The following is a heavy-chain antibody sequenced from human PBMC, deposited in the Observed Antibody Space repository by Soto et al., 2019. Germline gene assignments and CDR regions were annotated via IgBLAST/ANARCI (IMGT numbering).Heavy chain of an antibody. Sequence: GGSLRLSCAASGFTFSSYSMNWVRQAPGKGLEWVSSISSSSSYIYYADSVKGRFTISRDNAKNSLYLQMNSLRAEDTAVYYCARDPQKDCSGGSCYSWGQGTLVTVSS. CDR1: GFTFSSYS. CDR3: ARDPQKDCSGGSCYS. J-gene: IGHJ4*02. D-gene: IGHD2-15*01. V-gene: IGHV3-21*01. CDR2: ISSSSSYI.